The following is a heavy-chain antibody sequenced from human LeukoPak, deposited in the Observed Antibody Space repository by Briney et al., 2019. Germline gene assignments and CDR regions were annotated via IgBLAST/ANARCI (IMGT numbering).Heavy chain of an antibody. CDR2: IHYSGRT. J-gene: IGHJ4*02. V-gene: IGHV4-59*08. D-gene: IGHD3/OR15-3a*01. Sequence: PSETLSLTCSASGGSISPYYWSWIRQPPGKGPEWIGFIHYSGRTNYSPSLKSRVTMSVDTSKNQFSLNLSSVTAADTAVYYCARHVGQSGGPLAYWGQGTLVTVSS. CDR1: GGSISPYY. CDR3: ARHVGQSGGPLAY.